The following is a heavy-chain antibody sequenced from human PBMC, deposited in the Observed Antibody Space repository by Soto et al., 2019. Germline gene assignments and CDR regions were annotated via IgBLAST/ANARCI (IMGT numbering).Heavy chain of an antibody. J-gene: IGHJ4*02. D-gene: IGHD3-10*01. CDR3: ARSMMVRGLLFDL. CDR1: GFSVSGNY. CDR2: IYSGGSR. Sequence: EVQLVESGGGLIQPGGSLRLSCEVSGFSVSGNYMSWVRQAPGKGLDWVSVIYSGGSRYYADSVRGRFTISRDESQNTLYLQMNNLRAEDTAVYYCARSMMVRGLLFDLWGRGSLVSVSS. V-gene: IGHV3-53*01.